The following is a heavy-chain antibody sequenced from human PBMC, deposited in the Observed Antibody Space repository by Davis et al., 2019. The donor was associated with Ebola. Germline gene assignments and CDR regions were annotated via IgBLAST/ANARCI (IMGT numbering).Heavy chain of an antibody. CDR1: GGSISSYY. V-gene: IGHV4-59*01. CDR2: IYYSGST. D-gene: IGHD3-10*01. Sequence: MPSETLSLTCTVSGGSISSYYWSWIRQPPGKGLEWVGYIYYSGSTNYNPSLKSRVTISVDTSKNQFSLKLSSLTAADTAVYYCARVVLWFGEPLGYYFDYWGQGTLVTVSS. CDR3: ARVVLWFGEPLGYYFDY. J-gene: IGHJ4*02.